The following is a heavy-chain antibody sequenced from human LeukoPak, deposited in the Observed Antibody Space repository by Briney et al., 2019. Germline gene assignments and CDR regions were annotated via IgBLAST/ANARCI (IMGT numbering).Heavy chain of an antibody. V-gene: IGHV3-72*01. CDR1: GFTFSDHY. CDR3: ARDLGGPRAAWFDP. CDR2: TRNKANSYTT. J-gene: IGHJ5*02. Sequence: SGGSLRLSCAASGFTFSDHYMDWVRQAPGKGLEWVGRTRNKANSYTTEYAASVKGRFTISRDDSKNSLYLQMNSLKTEDTAVYYCARDLGGPRAAWFDPWGQGTLVTVSS.